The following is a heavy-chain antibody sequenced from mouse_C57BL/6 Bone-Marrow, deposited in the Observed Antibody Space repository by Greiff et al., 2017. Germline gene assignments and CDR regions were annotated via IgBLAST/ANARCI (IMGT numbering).Heavy chain of an antibody. CDR3: ARCIYDGYLRDD. Sequence: QVQLKQSGAELVRPGTSVKVSCKASGYAFTNYLIAWVKQRPGQGLEWIGVINPGSGGTNYNEKFKGKATLTADKSSSTSYMQLSSLTSEDSAVYFCARCIYDGYLRDDWGQGPTLTVSS. J-gene: IGHJ2*01. V-gene: IGHV1-54*01. D-gene: IGHD2-3*01. CDR2: INPGSGGT. CDR1: GYAFTNYL.